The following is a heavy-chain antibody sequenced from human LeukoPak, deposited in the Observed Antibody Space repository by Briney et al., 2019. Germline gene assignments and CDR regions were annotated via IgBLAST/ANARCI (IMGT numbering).Heavy chain of an antibody. CDR3: ARAPTVLVGYCSSSSCQADY. J-gene: IGHJ4*02. CDR1: GGSTSSNS. CDR2: YYNSGST. D-gene: IGHD2-2*01. Sequence: SETLSLTCTVSGGSTSSNSWSWMRQPPGKGLEWIGTYYNSGSTNYNPSLKSRATISVDTSKNQFSLKLSSVTAADTAVYYCARAPTVLVGYCSSSSCQADYWGQGTLVTVSS. V-gene: IGHV4-59*12.